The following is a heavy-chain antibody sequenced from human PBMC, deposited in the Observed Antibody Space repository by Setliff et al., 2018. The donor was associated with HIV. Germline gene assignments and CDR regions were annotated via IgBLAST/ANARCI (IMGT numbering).Heavy chain of an antibody. D-gene: IGHD4-17*01. CDR1: GFTFSSSW. V-gene: IGHV3-7*03. CDR2: IKQDESEE. CDR3: AKDSMTTVIGEFDY. J-gene: IGHJ4*02. Sequence: GGSLRLSCAASGFTFSSSWMSWVRQAPGKGLKWVANIKQDESEEWYADSVKGRFTISRDNTKNSLYLQINSLSAEDTAVYYCAKDSMTTVIGEFDYWGQGTLVTVSS.